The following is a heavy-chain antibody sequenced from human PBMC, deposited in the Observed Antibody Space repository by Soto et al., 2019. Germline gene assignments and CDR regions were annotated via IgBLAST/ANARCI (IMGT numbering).Heavy chain of an antibody. J-gene: IGHJ4*02. CDR2: INHSGNT. CDR1: GESLSGYY. V-gene: IGHV4-34*01. CDR3: ARGGGYCSGPSCYNDF. Sequence: SETLSLTCAVYGESLSGYYWTWIRQPPGKGLEWIGEINHSGNTNYNPSLKRRVTVSVDTSKNQFSLNLTSVTAADTAVYFCARGGGYCSGPSCYNDFWGQGTLVTVSS. D-gene: IGHD2-2*02.